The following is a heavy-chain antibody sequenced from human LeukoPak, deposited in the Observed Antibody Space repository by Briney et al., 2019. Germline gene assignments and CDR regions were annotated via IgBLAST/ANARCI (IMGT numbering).Heavy chain of an antibody. D-gene: IGHD3-22*01. J-gene: IGHJ4*02. CDR3: ARDPTPYYYDSSGYYPEVSDY. CDR1: GYTFTGYY. CDR2: INPNSGGT. V-gene: IGHV1-2*02. Sequence: ASVKVSCKASGYTFTGYYMHWVRQAPGQGLEWMGWINPNSGGTNYAQKFQGRVTMTRDTSISTAYMELSRLRSDDTAVYYCARDPTPYYYDSSGYYPEVSDYWGQGTLVTVSS.